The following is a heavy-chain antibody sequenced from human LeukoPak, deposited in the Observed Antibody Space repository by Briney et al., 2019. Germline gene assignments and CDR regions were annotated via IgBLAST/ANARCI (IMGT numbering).Heavy chain of an antibody. Sequence: ASVKVSCKASGYTFTSYYIHWVRQAPGQALEWMGIINASGGSTTYAQKFQGRVTMTRDTSTSTVYMELSSLRSEDTAVYYCARAGYWAATGYATNWGQGTLVTVSS. J-gene: IGHJ4*02. CDR2: INASGGST. CDR1: GYTFTSYY. D-gene: IGHD6-13*01. CDR3: ARAGYWAATGYATN. V-gene: IGHV1-46*03.